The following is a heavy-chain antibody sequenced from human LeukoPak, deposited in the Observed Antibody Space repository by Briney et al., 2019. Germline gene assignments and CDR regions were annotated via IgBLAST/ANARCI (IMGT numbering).Heavy chain of an antibody. CDR1: GFTFSSYS. V-gene: IGHV3-74*01. CDR3: ARGPYGSGSLAAFDI. J-gene: IGHJ3*02. D-gene: IGHD3-10*01. CDR2: INSDGSST. Sequence: GGSLRLSCAASGFTFSSYSMNWARQAPGKGLVWVSRINSDGSSTSYADSVKGRFTISRDNAKNTLYLQMNSLRAEDTAVYYCARGPYGSGSLAAFDIWGQGTMVTVSS.